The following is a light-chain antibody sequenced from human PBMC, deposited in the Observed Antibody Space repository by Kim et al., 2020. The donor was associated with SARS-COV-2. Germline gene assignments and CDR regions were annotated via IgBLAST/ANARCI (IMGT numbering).Light chain of an antibody. V-gene: IGLV1-51*01. CDR2: GNN. Sequence: GQNGSVPGSENSASCGKNCVSWCQQHPTSAPKCLILGNNERPSGIPGRFSGSRCGTSATLGISGLQTGDEADYYCGTWDSSLSAVVFGGGTQLTVL. J-gene: IGLJ2*01. CDR1: SASCGKNC. CDR3: GTWDSSLSAVV.